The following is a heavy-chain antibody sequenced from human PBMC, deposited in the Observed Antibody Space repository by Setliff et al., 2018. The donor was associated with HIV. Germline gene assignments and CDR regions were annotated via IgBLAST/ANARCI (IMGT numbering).Heavy chain of an antibody. CDR1: GGSIKSSSDY. CDR3: ARDRYAGEIDY. V-gene: IGHV4-31*03. J-gene: IGHJ4*02. CDR2: IYYTGST. Sequence: SETLSLTCTVSGGSIKSSSDYWGWIRQPPGKGLEWIGYIYYTGSTYFNPSLKSRLTLSIDTSKNQFSLKLSSVTAADTAVYYCARDRYAGEIDYWGQGTLVTVSS. D-gene: IGHD3-10*01.